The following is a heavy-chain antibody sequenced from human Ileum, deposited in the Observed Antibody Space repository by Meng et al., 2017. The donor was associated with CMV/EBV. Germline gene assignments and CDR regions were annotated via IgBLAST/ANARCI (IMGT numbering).Heavy chain of an antibody. J-gene: IGHJ6*02. CDR3: VRDVRPGGADV. CDR2: FYGSGRRV. Sequence: GGSLRLSCAASGFTLRHHAPHWIRHVPGKGLEWVSGFYGSGRRVDYADSVRGRLTMSRDNAKDSLYLHMNGLRPEDAGVYYCVRDVRPGGADVWGQGTTVTVSS. CDR1: GFTLRHHA. V-gene: IGHV3-9*01. D-gene: IGHD3-10*01.